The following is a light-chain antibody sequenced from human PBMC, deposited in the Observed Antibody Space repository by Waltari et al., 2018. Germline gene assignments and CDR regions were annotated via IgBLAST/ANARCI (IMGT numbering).Light chain of an antibody. CDR3: QQYYSTPQT. J-gene: IGKJ2*01. CDR1: QSVLYSSNHKNY. V-gene: IGKV4-1*01. Sequence: DIVMTQSPDSLAVSLGERATINCKSSQSVLYSSNHKNYLAWSQQKPGQPPKLLMYWASTRESGVPDRFSGSGSGTDFTLTISSLQAEDVAVYYCQQYYSTPQTFGQGTKLEIK. CDR2: WAS.